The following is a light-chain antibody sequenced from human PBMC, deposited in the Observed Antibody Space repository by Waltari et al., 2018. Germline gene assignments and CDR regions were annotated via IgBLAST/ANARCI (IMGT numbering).Light chain of an antibody. CDR3: AAWDDSLSGRFWV. Sequence: QSVLTQPPSASGTPGQRVTISCSGSSSHIGSNYVYWYPQLPGTAPKLLIYRNNQRPSGVPDRFAGSKSGTSASLAISGLRSEDEADDYCAAWDDSLSGRFWVFGGGTKLTVL. CDR1: SSHIGSNY. V-gene: IGLV1-47*01. J-gene: IGLJ3*02. CDR2: RNN.